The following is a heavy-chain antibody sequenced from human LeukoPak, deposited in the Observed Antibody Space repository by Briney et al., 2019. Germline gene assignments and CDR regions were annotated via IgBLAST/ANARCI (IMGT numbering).Heavy chain of an antibody. V-gene: IGHV3-11*04. CDR1: EFPFSDYY. D-gene: IGHD3-10*02. J-gene: IGHJ6*04. CDR3: AELGITMIGGV. Sequence: EGSLRLSCAASEFPFSDYYMSWVRQAPGKGLEWISYVSSSGSSIFYAASVKGRFTISRDNAKNSLYLQMNSLRAEDTAVYYCAELGITMIGGVWGKGTTVTISS. CDR2: VSSSGSSI.